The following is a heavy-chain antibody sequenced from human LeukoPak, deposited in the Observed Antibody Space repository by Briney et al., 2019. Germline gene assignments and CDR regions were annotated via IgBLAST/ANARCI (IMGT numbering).Heavy chain of an antibody. J-gene: IGHJ3*02. CDR1: GPTLSSYW. CDR2: IKQDGSEK. Sequence: GGSLRLSCVASGPTLSSYWMSWVRQAPGKGPEGVATIKQDGSEKHYVDSVKGRFTISRDNAKNSLYLQMSSLRVADTAVYYCASGLTTVTADDAFDIWGQGTKVIVSS. V-gene: IGHV3-7*01. CDR3: ASGLTTVTADDAFDI. D-gene: IGHD4-17*01.